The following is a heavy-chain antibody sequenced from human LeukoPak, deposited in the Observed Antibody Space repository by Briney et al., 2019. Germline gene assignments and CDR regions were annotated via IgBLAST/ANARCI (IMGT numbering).Heavy chain of an antibody. Sequence: ASVKVSCKASGGTFSSYAISWARQAPGQGLEWMGGIIPIFGTANYAQKFQGRVTITTDESTSTAYMELSSLRSEDTAVYYCAIAALYYYYYYMDVWGKGTTVTVSS. CDR3: AIAALYYYYYYMDV. CDR1: GGTFSSYA. V-gene: IGHV1-69*05. CDR2: IIPIFGTA. J-gene: IGHJ6*03.